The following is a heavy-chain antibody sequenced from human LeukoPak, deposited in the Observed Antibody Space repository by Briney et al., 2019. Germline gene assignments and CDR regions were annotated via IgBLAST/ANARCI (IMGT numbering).Heavy chain of an antibody. Sequence: NPSETLSLTCTVSGGSISSSSYYWGWIRQPPGKGLEWIGSIYYSGSTYYNPSLKSRVTISVDTSKNQFSLKLSSVTAADTAVYYCARDYDSSGSLDYWGQGTLVTVSS. CDR2: IYYSGST. J-gene: IGHJ4*02. CDR1: GGSISSSSYY. CDR3: ARDYDSSGSLDY. D-gene: IGHD3-22*01. V-gene: IGHV4-39*01.